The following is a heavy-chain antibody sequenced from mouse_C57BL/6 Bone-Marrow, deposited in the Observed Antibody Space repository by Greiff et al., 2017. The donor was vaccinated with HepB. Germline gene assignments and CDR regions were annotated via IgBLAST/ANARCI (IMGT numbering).Heavy chain of an antibody. V-gene: IGHV1-81*01. CDR2: IYPRSGNT. D-gene: IGHD1-1*01. J-gene: IGHJ1*03. CDR3: ANYGSSPWYFDV. Sequence: VQRVESGAELARPGASVKLSCKASGYTFTSYGISWVKQRTGQGLEWIGEIYPRSGNTYYNEKFKGKATLTADKSSSTAYMELRSLTSEDSAVYFCANYGSSPWYFDVWGTGTTVTVSS. CDR1: GYTFTSYG.